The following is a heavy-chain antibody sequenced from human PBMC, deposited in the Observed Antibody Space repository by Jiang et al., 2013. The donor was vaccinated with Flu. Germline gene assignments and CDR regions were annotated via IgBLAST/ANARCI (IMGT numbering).Heavy chain of an antibody. CDR2: LFTVGLP. CDR3: AREESIMVRGVNGMDV. V-gene: IGHV4-31*03. J-gene: IGHJ6*02. D-gene: IGHD3-10*01. Sequence: GLVKPSQTLSLTCSVSGGSIRSGGYYWSWIRQNPGKGPGVDWVHLFTVGLPPTTRPSQSRVTISVDTSKNQFSLTLSAVTAADTAVYYCAREESIMVRGVNGMDVWGQGTTVTVSS. CDR1: GGSIRSGGYY.